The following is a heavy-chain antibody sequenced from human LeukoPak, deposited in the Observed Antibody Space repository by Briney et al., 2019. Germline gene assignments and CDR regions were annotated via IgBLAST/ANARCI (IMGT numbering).Heavy chain of an antibody. J-gene: IGHJ4*02. CDR1: GFTFSDYY. CDR3: AREILAPGKTHDF. Sequence: GGSLRLSCEASGFTFSDYYMSWIRQAPGKGLEWISYISNNGRSIYYADSVKGRFTISRDNAKNTLFLQINSLRAEDTAVYYCAREILAPGKTHDFWGQGTLVTVSS. V-gene: IGHV3-11*04. CDR2: ISNNGRSI.